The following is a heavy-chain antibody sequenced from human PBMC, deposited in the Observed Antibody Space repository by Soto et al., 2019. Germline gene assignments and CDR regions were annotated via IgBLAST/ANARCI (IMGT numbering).Heavy chain of an antibody. Sequence: EVQLLESGGGLVQPGGSLRLSWAASGFTFSSYAMSWVRQAPGKGLEWVSAISGSGGSTYYADSVKGRFTISRDNSKNTLYLQMNSLRAEDTAVYYCAKGPGDGDYDLYSFDYWGQGTLVTVSS. V-gene: IGHV3-23*01. CDR3: AKGPGDGDYDLYSFDY. D-gene: IGHD4-17*01. J-gene: IGHJ4*02. CDR2: ISGSGGST. CDR1: GFTFSSYA.